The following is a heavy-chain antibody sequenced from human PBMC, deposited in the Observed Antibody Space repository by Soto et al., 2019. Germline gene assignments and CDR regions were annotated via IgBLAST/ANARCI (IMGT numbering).Heavy chain of an antibody. CDR1: GYTFYSHS. CDR3: ARCIQGDYYYGMDV. D-gene: IGHD5-18*01. Sequence: QAQLVQSGAEVKKPGASVKVSCKASGYTFYSHSISWVRQARGQGLEWMGRINGDYGNTQYAQKFRGRVTMTTDTSTTTVYMELTNLRSVDTAVYYCARCIQGDYYYGMDVWGQGTTVTVSS. V-gene: IGHV1-18*01. J-gene: IGHJ6*02. CDR2: INGDYGNT.